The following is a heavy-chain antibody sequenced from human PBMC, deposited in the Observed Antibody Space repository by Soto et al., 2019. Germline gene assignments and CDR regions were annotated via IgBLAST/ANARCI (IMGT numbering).Heavy chain of an antibody. CDR2: IWQDGSNN. D-gene: IGHD4-17*01. CDR1: GFTFSSYG. Sequence: QVQLVESGGGVVQPGRSLRLSCAASGFTFSSYGMHWVRQAPGKGLEWVAVIWQDGSNNYYSDSVKGRFTISRDSSKNTLYLQMNSLRAEDTAVYYCARDPTTVVTNPYFDYWGQGTLVTVSS. J-gene: IGHJ4*02. V-gene: IGHV3-33*01. CDR3: ARDPTTVVTNPYFDY.